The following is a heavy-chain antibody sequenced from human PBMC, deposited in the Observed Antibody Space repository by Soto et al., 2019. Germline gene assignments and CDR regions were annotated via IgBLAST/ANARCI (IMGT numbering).Heavy chain of an antibody. Sequence: EVQVVESGGGLVKPGESLRLSCAASGFAFSAYNMNWVRQAPGKGLEYVSAISSSATQIFQTDSVKGRFTIYRDNAKNSLYLQMNSLRAEDTAIYYCATIGDSDGFEMWGQGTSVTVSS. V-gene: IGHV3-21*06. CDR3: ATIGDSDGFEM. D-gene: IGHD4-17*01. CDR1: GFAFSAYN. J-gene: IGHJ3*02. CDR2: ISSSATQI.